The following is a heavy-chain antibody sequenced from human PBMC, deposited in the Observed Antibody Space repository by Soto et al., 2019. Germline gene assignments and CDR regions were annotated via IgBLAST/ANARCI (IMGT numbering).Heavy chain of an antibody. CDR3: AKDRNPQWLARLGDFDY. CDR2: ISGSGGST. Sequence: GGSLRLSCAASGFTFSSYAMSWVRQAPGKGLEWVSAISGSGGSTYYADSVKGRFTISRDNSKNTLYLQMNSLRAEDTAVYYCAKDRNPQWLARLGDFDYWGQGTLVTVSS. V-gene: IGHV3-23*01. CDR1: GFTFSSYA. J-gene: IGHJ4*02. D-gene: IGHD6-19*01.